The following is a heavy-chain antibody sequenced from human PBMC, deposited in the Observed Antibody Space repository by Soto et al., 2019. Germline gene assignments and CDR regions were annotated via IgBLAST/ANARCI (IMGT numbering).Heavy chain of an antibody. Sequence: GGSLRLSCVASGFTFSSYAMSWVRQAPGKGLEWVSAISGSGSSTYYADSVKGRFTISRDNSKNTLYLQMNSLRAEDTAVYYCARVKGVSYYDSSGPFDYWGQGTLVTVSS. CDR3: ARVKGVSYYDSSGPFDY. D-gene: IGHD3-22*01. CDR2: ISGSGSST. V-gene: IGHV3-23*01. CDR1: GFTFSSYA. J-gene: IGHJ4*02.